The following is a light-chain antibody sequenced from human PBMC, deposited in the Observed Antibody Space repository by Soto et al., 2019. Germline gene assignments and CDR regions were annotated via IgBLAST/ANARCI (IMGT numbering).Light chain of an antibody. J-gene: IGKJ4*01. Sequence: EIVLTQSPGTLSLSPGERATLSCWASQSVSSSNLAWYQQKPGQAPRPLIYGASTRATGVPDRFSGSGSGIAVSLTIRRLEPEDFAVYICQQYGSSPPVTFGGGTNVEIK. CDR2: GAS. CDR1: QSVSSSN. CDR3: QQYGSSPPVT. V-gene: IGKV3-20*01.